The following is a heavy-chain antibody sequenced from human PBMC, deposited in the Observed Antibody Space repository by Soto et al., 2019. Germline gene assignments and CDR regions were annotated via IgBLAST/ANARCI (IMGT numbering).Heavy chain of an antibody. J-gene: IGHJ4*02. V-gene: IGHV3-74*01. CDR2: INSDGSST. Sequence: EVQLVESGGGLVQPGGSLRLSCAASGFTFSSYWMHWVRQAPGKGLVWVSRINSDGSSTSYADSVKGRFTISRDNAKNTLYLQMKRLRAADTAVYYCARERGKAAAAHVDYWGQGTLVTVSS. CDR1: GFTFSSYW. CDR3: ARERGKAAAAHVDY. D-gene: IGHD6-13*01.